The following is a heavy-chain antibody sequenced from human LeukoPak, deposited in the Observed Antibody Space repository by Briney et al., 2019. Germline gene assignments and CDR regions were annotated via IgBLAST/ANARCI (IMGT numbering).Heavy chain of an antibody. CDR2: MNPNNGYT. Sequence: GASVKVSCKASGYTFTSYDINWVRQATGQGLEWMGLMNPNNGYTVYAQKFQGRVTMTRDTSISTAYLELSSLRSEDTAFYYCARNLMYCSSTTCYLEYWGQGTLVTVAS. J-gene: IGHJ4*02. V-gene: IGHV1-8*01. CDR1: GYTFTSYD. D-gene: IGHD2-2*01. CDR3: ARNLMYCSSTTCYLEY.